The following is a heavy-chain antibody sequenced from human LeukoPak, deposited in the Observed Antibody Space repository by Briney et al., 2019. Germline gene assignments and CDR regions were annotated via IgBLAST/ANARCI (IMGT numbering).Heavy chain of an antibody. CDR3: AKVRGILTGKYYFDY. J-gene: IGHJ4*02. D-gene: IGHD3-9*01. CDR2: ISGGGGTT. CDR1: GFTFSSYG. Sequence: PGGSLRLSCAASGFTFSSYGMSWVRQAPGKGLEWVSAISGGGGTTYYADSVKGRFTISRDNSKNTLYLQMNSLRAEDTAVYYCAKVRGILTGKYYFDYWGQGTLVTVSS. V-gene: IGHV3-23*01.